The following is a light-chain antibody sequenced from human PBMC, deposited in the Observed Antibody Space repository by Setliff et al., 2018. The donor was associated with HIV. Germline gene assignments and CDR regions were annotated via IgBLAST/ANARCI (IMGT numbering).Light chain of an antibody. Sequence: QSVLTQPPSVSGAPGQRVTISCTGSSSNIGAGYDVHWYQQLPGTAPKLLIYGNNNRPSGVPDRFSGSKSGPSASLAITGLKAEDEADYYCQSYDSSLSGSNVFGTGTKVTVL. CDR3: QSYDSSLSGSNV. V-gene: IGLV1-40*01. J-gene: IGLJ1*01. CDR1: SSNIGAGYD. CDR2: GNN.